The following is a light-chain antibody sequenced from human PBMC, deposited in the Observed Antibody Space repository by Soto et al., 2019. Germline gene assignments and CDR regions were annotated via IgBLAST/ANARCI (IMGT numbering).Light chain of an antibody. CDR3: QQHNSVSLLT. V-gene: IGKV1-5*01. CDR2: DAS. Sequence: DIQMTQSPSTLSASVGARVSITCRASQSISNWLAWYQQKPGKAPRLLIYDASSLESGVPSRFSGSRSGTEFTLTISSLQPADFATYYCQQHNSVSLLTFGGGTKVDIK. J-gene: IGKJ4*01. CDR1: QSISNW.